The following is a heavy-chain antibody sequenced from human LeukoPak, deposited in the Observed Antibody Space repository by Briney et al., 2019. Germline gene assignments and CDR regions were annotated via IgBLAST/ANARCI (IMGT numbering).Heavy chain of an antibody. J-gene: IGHJ3*02. CDR1: GYSFTSYW. CDR3: ARQRLSIAVAGTGDAFDI. CDR2: IYPGDSDT. V-gene: IGHV5-51*01. D-gene: IGHD6-19*01. Sequence: GESLQISCKGSGYSFTSYWIGWVRQMPGKGLEWMGIIYPGDSDTRYSPSFQGQVTISADKSISTAYLQWSSLKASDTAMYYCARQRLSIAVAGTGDAFDIWGQGTMVTVSS.